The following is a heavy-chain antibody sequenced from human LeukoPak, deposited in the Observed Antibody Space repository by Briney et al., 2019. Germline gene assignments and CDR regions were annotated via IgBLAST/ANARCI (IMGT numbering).Heavy chain of an antibody. J-gene: IGHJ4*02. V-gene: IGHV4-59*01. CDR1: GGSISSYY. CDR2: IYYSGST. D-gene: IGHD2-2*01. Sequence: SEALSLTCTVSGGSISSYYWSWIRQPPGKGLEWIGYIYYSGSTNYNPSLKSRVTISVDTSENQFSLKLSSVTAADTAVYYCARGDVGYCSSTSCHYFDYWGQGTLVTVSS. CDR3: ARGDVGYCSSTSCHYFDY.